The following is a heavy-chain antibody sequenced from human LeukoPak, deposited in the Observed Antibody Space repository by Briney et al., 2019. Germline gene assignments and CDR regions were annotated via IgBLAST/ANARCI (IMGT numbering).Heavy chain of an antibody. D-gene: IGHD1-26*01. Sequence: SETLSLTCTVSGGSISSYYWGWIRQPPGKGLEWIGSIYYSGSTYYNPSLKSRVTISVDTSKNQFSLKLSSVTAADTAVYYCARDAGLGATTSFDYWGQGTLVTVSS. CDR1: GGSISSYY. J-gene: IGHJ4*02. CDR2: IYYSGST. CDR3: ARDAGLGATTSFDY. V-gene: IGHV4-39*07.